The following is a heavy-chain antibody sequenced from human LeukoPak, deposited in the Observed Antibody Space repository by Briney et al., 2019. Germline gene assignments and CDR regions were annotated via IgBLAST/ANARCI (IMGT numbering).Heavy chain of an antibody. CDR3: ARDRHIAAAVYYYYMDV. Sequence: GASVKVSCKASGYTFTSYDINWVRQAPGQGPEWMGWINAYNGNTDYAQRVQGRVTMTTDTSTSTAYMELRSLRSDDTAVYYCARDRHIAAAVYYYYMDVWGKGTPVTVSS. J-gene: IGHJ6*03. CDR1: GYTFTSYD. V-gene: IGHV1-18*01. CDR2: INAYNGNT. D-gene: IGHD6-13*01.